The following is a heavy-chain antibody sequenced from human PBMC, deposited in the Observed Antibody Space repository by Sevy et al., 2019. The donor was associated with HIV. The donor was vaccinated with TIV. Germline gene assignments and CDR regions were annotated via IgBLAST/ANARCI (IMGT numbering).Heavy chain of an antibody. J-gene: IGHJ6*02. CDR1: GDSVSSNSAA. V-gene: IGHV6-1*01. Sequence: PSQTLSLTCAISGDSVSSNSAAWNWIRQSPSRGLEWLGRTYYRSKWYNDYAVSVKSRITINPDTSNNQFSLQLNSVTPEDTAVYYCARAGGGGYCSGASCYSSYYYFYGMDVWGQGTTVTVSS. D-gene: IGHD2-15*01. CDR3: ARAGGGGYCSGASCYSSYYYFYGMDV. CDR2: TYYRSKWYN.